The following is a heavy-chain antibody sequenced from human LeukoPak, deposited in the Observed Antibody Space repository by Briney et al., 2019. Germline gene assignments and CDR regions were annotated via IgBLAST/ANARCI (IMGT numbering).Heavy chain of an antibody. CDR2: IYHSGST. CDR1: GGSISSSNW. Sequence: SETLSLTCAVSGGSISSSNWWSWVRQPPGKGLEWIGEIYHSGSTNYNPSLKSRVTISVDKSKNQFSLKLSSVTAADTAVYYCARDGSPTLDYDILTGYYGGFDPWGQGTLVTVSS. CDR3: ARDGSPTLDYDILTGYYGGFDP. V-gene: IGHV4-4*02. D-gene: IGHD3-9*01. J-gene: IGHJ5*02.